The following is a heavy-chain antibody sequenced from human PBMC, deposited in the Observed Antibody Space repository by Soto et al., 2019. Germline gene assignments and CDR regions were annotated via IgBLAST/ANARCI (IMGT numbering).Heavy chain of an antibody. CDR2: IWYDGSNK. V-gene: IGHV3-33*01. CDR3: ARDFDGLDYGMYV. J-gene: IGHJ6*02. Sequence: QVQLVESGGGVVQPGRSLRLSCAASGFTFSSYGMHWVRQAPGKGLEWVAVIWYDGSNKYYADSVKGRFTISRDNSKNTLYLQMNSLRAEDTAVYYCARDFDGLDYGMYVWGQGTTVTVSS. CDR1: GFTFSSYG. D-gene: IGHD3-9*01.